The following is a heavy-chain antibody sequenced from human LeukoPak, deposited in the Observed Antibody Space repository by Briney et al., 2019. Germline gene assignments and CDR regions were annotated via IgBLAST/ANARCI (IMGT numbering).Heavy chain of an antibody. D-gene: IGHD2-21*02. CDR3: ARPNCGGDCYPVNDAFDI. V-gene: IGHV5-51*01. CDR2: IYPGDSDT. Sequence: GESLKISLKGSGYSFTSYWIGWVRQMPGKGLEWMGIIYPGDSDTRYGPSFQGHVTISAAKSISTAYLQWSSLKASDTAMYYCARPNCGGDCYPVNDAFDIWGQGTMVTASS. J-gene: IGHJ3*02. CDR1: GYSFTSYW.